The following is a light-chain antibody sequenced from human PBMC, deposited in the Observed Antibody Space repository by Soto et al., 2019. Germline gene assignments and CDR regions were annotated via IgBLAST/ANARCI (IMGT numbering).Light chain of an antibody. CDR1: SSNIGNNY. J-gene: IGLJ2*01. V-gene: IGLV1-51*01. CDR3: GTWDSSLSVVV. Sequence: QSVLTQPPSVSAAPGQKVTISCSGSSSNIGNNYVSWYQQFPGTAPKLLIYDNNQRPSGISDRFSVSESGTSATLGITGLQTGDEADYYCGTWDSSLSVVVFGGGTKLTVL. CDR2: DNN.